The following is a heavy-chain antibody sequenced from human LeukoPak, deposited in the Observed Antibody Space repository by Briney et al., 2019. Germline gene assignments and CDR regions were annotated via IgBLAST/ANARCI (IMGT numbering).Heavy chain of an antibody. CDR3: ERQNDYDNWFDP. D-gene: IGHD4-17*01. CDR1: GGSISSSSYY. J-gene: IGHJ5*02. Sequence: SETLSLTCTVSGGSISSSSYYWGWIRQPPGKGLEWIGSIYYSGSTYYNPSLKSRVTISVDTSKNQFSLKLSSVTAADTAVYYCERQNDYDNWFDPWGQGTLVTVSS. CDR2: IYYSGST. V-gene: IGHV4-39*01.